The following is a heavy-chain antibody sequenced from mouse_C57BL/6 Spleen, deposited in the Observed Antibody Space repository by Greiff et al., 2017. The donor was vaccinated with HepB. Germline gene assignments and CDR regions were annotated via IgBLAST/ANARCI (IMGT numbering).Heavy chain of an antibody. V-gene: IGHV3-6*01. J-gene: IGHJ1*03. CDR1: GYSITSGYY. CDR2: ISYDGSN. D-gene: IGHD2-1*01. CDR3: ARDGKGRYFDV. Sequence: EVQLQESGPGLVKPSQSLSLTCSVTGYSITSGYYWNWIRQFPGNKLEWMGYISYDGSNNYNPSLKNRISITRDTSKNQFFLKLNSVTTEDTATYYCARDGKGRYFDVWGTGTTVTVSS.